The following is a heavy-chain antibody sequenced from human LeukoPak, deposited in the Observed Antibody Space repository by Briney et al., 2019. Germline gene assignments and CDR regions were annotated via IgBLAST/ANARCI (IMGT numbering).Heavy chain of an antibody. CDR1: GFIFSNYG. CDR2: VSYDGSNK. D-gene: IGHD1-1*01. J-gene: IGHJ4*02. Sequence: PGGSLRLSCAASGFIFSNYGMHWVRQAPGKGLEWVAVVSYDGSNKYYADSVKGRFTISRDNSKNTLSLQMSSLRAEDTAVYYCAKAETMTKRGYFDYWGQGTLVTVSS. CDR3: AKAETMTKRGYFDY. V-gene: IGHV3-30*18.